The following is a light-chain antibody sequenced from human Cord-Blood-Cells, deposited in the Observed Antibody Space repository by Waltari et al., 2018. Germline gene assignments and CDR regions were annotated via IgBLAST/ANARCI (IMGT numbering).Light chain of an antibody. CDR1: QGSSSY. CDR3: QQYYSYPLT. CDR2: AAS. J-gene: IGKJ4*01. V-gene: IGKV1-8*01. Sequence: AIRITQSPSSLSASTGDRVTITRRASQGSSSYLAWYQQKPGKAPKLLIYAASTLQSGVPSRFSGSGAGTDFTLTISCLQSEEFATYYCQQYYSYPLTFGGGTKVEIK.